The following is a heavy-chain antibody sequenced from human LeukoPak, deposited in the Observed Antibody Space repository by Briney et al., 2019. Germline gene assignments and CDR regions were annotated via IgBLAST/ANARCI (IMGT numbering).Heavy chain of an antibody. CDR2: INPNSGGT. V-gene: IGHV1-2*02. D-gene: IGHD3-10*01. J-gene: IGHJ3*02. CDR3: ATGSTMVRGVMSAFDI. Sequence: RASVKVSCKASGYTFTGYYMHWVRQAPGQGLEWMGWINPNSGGTNYAQKFQGRVTMTRDTSISTAYMELSRLRSDDTAVYYCATGSTMVRGVMSAFDIWGQGTMVTVSS. CDR1: GYTFTGYY.